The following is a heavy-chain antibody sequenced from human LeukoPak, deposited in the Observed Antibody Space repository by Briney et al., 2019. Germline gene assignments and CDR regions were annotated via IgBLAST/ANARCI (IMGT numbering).Heavy chain of an antibody. CDR1: GVSTTGYF. D-gene: IGHD3-22*01. V-gene: IGHV4-59*08. J-gene: IGHJ3*02. CDR3: ARHMTVTYDAFDI. CDR2: VYYSGRT. Sequence: SEALSLTCTVSGVSTTGYFWTWIRQPPGKGLEWIGYVYYSGRTSYNPSLKSRVTISVDTSKNQFSLKLSSVTAADTAVYHCARHMTVTYDAFDIWGQGTMVTVSS.